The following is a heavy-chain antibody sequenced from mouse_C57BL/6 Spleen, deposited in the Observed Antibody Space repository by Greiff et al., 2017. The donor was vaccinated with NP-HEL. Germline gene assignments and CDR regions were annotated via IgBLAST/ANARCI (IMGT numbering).Heavy chain of an antibody. CDR1: GYSITSGYY. CDR3: ASANWAFDY. J-gene: IGHJ2*01. CDR2: ISYDGSN. Sequence: EVKLMESGPGLVKPSQSLSLTCSVTGYSITSGYYWNWIRQFPGNKLEWMGYISYDGSNNYNPSLKNRISITRDTSKNQFFLKLNSVTTEDTATYYCASANWAFDYWGQGTTLTVSS. V-gene: IGHV3-6*01. D-gene: IGHD4-1*01.